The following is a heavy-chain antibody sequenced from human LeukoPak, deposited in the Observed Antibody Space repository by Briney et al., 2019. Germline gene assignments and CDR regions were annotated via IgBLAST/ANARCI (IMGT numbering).Heavy chain of an antibody. V-gene: IGHV3-11*01. D-gene: IGHD3-22*01. CDR1: GFTFSDYY. CDR2: ISSSDSTI. Sequence: GGSLRLSCAASGFTFSDYYMNWIRQAPGKGLEWVSYISSSDSTIYYADSVKGRFTISRDNAKNSLYLQMNSLRAADTAVYYCARQMYYYDSSGYDHWGQGTLVTVSS. CDR3: ARQMYYYDSSGYDH. J-gene: IGHJ4*02.